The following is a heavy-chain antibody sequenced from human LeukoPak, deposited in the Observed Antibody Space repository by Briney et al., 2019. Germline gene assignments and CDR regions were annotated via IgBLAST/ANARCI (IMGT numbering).Heavy chain of an antibody. D-gene: IGHD6-13*01. V-gene: IGHV3-74*01. CDR3: SREIRPAGTDS. J-gene: IGHJ4*02. CDR1: GFTFSSYW. Sequence: PGGSLRLSCAASGFTFSSYWIHWVRQAPGTGLVWVSRINGDGSGTGYADSVKGRFTVSRGNAKNTLYLQMNSLRAEDTAVYYCSREIRPAGTDSWGQGTLVTVSS. CDR2: INGDGSGT.